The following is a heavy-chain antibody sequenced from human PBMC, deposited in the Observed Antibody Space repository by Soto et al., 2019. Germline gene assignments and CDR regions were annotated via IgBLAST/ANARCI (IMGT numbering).Heavy chain of an antibody. D-gene: IGHD3-16*01. CDR1: GFTFSSYG. Sequence: GGSLRLSCAASGFTFSSYGMHWVRQAPGKGLEWVAVIWYDGSNKYYADSVKGRFTISRDNSKNTLYLEMNSLRAEDTAIYYCARDGSPGGFGMDVWGQGTTVTVSS. CDR2: IWYDGSNK. CDR3: ARDGSPGGFGMDV. V-gene: IGHV3-33*01. J-gene: IGHJ6*02.